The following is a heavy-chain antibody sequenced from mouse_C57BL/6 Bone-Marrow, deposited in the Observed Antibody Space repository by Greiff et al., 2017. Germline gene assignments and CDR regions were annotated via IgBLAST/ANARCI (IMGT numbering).Heavy chain of an antibody. V-gene: IGHV14-4*01. D-gene: IGHD2-3*01. J-gene: IGHJ2*01. CDR3: SSFDGNYFDF. CDR1: GFNINDDY. CDR2: IDPEIGDT. Sequence: VQLQQSGAELVRPGASVKLSCTASGFNINDDYIHWVKQRPEQGLEWIGWIDPEIGDTEYASKFKGKATITSDTSSNTAYLQHSSLTSEDTAVYYYSSFDGNYFDFWGQGTPLTVAS.